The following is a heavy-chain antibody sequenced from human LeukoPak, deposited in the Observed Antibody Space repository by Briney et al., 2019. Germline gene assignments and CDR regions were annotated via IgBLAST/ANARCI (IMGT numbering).Heavy chain of an antibody. CDR1: GFTFSSYW. V-gene: IGHV3-74*01. CDR2: INTDGSST. J-gene: IGHJ6*03. CDR3: AREGRLAAGPDYYYYYMDV. Sequence: GGSLRLPCAASGFTFSSYWMHWVRQAPGKGLVWVSRINTDGSSTSYADSVKGRFTISRDNAKNTLYLQMNSLRAEDTAVYYGAREGRLAAGPDYYYYYMDVWGKGTTVTVSS. D-gene: IGHD6-13*01.